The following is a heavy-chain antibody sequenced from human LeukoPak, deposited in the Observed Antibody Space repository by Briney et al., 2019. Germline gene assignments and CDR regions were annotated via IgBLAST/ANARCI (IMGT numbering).Heavy chain of an antibody. CDR1: GFTFSSYG. CDR2: ISYDGSNK. J-gene: IGHJ6*02. V-gene: IGHV3-30*03. D-gene: IGHD2-21*01. Sequence: GGSLRLSCAASGFTFSSYGMHWVRQAPGKGLEWVAVISYDGSNKYYADSVKGRFTISRDNSKNTLYLQMNSLRAEDTAVYYCARHLLLWLQDRCVCMDPWGQGTTVTVSS. CDR3: ARHLLLWLQDRCVCMDP.